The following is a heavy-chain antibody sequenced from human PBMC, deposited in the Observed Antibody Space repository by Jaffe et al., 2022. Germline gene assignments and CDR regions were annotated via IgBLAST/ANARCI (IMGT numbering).Heavy chain of an antibody. Sequence: QVQLQQWGAGLLKPSETLSLTCAVYGGSFSGYYWSWIRQPPGKGLEWIGEINHSGSTNYNPSLKSRVTISVDTSKNQFSLKLSSVTAADTAVYYCARRVWENDYGDYAYWYFDLWGRGTLVTVSS. CDR3: ARRVWENDYGDYAYWYFDL. CDR2: INHSGST. V-gene: IGHV4-34*01. D-gene: IGHD4-17*01. CDR1: GGSFSGYY. J-gene: IGHJ2*01.